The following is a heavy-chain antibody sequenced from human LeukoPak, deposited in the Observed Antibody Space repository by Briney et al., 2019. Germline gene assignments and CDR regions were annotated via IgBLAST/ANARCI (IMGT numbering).Heavy chain of an antibody. CDR2: ISHSGST. D-gene: IGHD3-3*02. CDR1: GYSISSGYY. J-gene: IGHJ4*01. V-gene: IGHV4-38-2*02. Sequence: SETLSLTCTVSGYSISSGYYWGWIRPPPGKGLKWIGIISHSGSTYYNPSLKSRVTISVDTSKNQFSLKLSSLTAADTAVYYCARLRRSRLAEFDYWGHGTLVTVSS. CDR3: ARLRRSRLAEFDY.